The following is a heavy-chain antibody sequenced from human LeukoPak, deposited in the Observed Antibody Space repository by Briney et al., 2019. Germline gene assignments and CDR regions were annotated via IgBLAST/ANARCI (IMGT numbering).Heavy chain of an antibody. J-gene: IGHJ4*02. Sequence: VASVKVSCKASGYTFTGYYMHWVRQAPGQGLEWMGWINPNSGGTNYAQKFQGRVTMTRDTSISTAYMELSRLRSDDTAVYYCARHFSTVATFDYWGQGTLVTVSS. CDR1: GYTFTGYY. D-gene: IGHD4-17*01. V-gene: IGHV1-2*02. CDR3: ARHFSTVATFDY. CDR2: INPNSGGT.